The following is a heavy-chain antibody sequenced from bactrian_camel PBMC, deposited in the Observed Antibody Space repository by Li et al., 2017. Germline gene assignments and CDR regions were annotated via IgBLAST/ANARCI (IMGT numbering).Heavy chain of an antibody. CDR2: IRRSGGET. V-gene: IGHV3S54*01. CDR1: GHSRGSNC. D-gene: IGHD4*01. CDR3: VANVANSNWR. J-gene: IGHJ4*01. Sequence: VQLVESGGGSVQAGGSLRLSCVVSGHSRGSNCVGWYRLPPGRAPAEREGIAAIRRSGGETWYDGSVKGRFTISQDSARNTGYLQMNQLGSDDTALYYCVANVANSNWRWGQGTQVTVS.